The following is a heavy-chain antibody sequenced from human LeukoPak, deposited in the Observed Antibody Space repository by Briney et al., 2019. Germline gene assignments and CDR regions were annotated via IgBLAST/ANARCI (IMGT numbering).Heavy chain of an antibody. J-gene: IGHJ4*02. CDR3: ARAVGVADHFDY. D-gene: IGHD2-15*01. CDR2: IDPSDSYT. V-gene: IGHV5-10-1*01. Sequence: GESLRISCKGSGYSFTSYWISWVRQMPGKGLEWMGRIDPSDSYTNYSPSFQGLVTISADKSISTAYLQWSSLKASDTAMYYCARAVGVADHFDYWGQGTLVTVSS. CDR1: GYSFTSYW.